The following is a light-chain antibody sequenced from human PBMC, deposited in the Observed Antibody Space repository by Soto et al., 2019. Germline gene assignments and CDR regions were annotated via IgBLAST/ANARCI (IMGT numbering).Light chain of an antibody. CDR1: QSVLHNSYNKNY. J-gene: IGKJ4*01. CDR3: QQSYSIPLP. Sequence: DIVMTQSPDSLAVSRGERVTFNCKSSQSVLHNSYNKNYLAWYQQKPGHPPKVLIYWESTRESWVPDRFSGSGSGKDFTRTIRDLLAEDVAVYYCQQSYSIPLPFGGRTNVEIK. V-gene: IGKV4-1*01. CDR2: WES.